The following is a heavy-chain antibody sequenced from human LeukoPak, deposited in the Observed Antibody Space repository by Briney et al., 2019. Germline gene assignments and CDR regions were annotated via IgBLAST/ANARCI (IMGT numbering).Heavy chain of an antibody. J-gene: IGHJ3*02. V-gene: IGHV2-70*01. CDR1: GFSLSTSGMC. CDR3: ARLSDRGYCSGGSCGTDAFDI. CDR2: IDWDDDK. D-gene: IGHD2-15*01. Sequence: SGPALVKPTQSLTLTCTFSGFSLSTSGMCVSWIRQPPGKALEWLAFIDWDDDKYYSTSLKTRLTISKDTSKNQVVLTMTNMDPVDTATYYCARLSDRGYCSGGSCGTDAFDIWGQGTMVTVSS.